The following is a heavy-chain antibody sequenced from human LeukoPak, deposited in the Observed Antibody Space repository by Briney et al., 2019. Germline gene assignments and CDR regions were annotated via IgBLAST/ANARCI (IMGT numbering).Heavy chain of an antibody. CDR1: GFTFSSYG. D-gene: IGHD6-6*01. J-gene: IGHJ4*02. CDR2: IWYDGSNK. V-gene: IGHV3-33*01. Sequence: GRSLRLSCAASGFTFSSYGMHWVRQAPGKGLEWVAVIWYDGSNKYYADSVKGRFTISRDNSKNTLYLQMNSLRAEDTAVYYCVRGRFEYSSSSLSGYWGQGPLVTVSS. CDR3: VRGRFEYSSSSLSGY.